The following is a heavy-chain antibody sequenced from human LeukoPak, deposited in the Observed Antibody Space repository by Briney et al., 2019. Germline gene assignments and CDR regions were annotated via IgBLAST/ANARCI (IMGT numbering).Heavy chain of an antibody. CDR2: IYYSGST. V-gene: IGHV4-59*08. Sequence: PSETLSLTCTVSGGSISSYYWSWIRQPPGKGLEWIGYIYYSGSTNYNPSLKSRVTISVDTSKNQFSLKLSSVTAADTAVCYCARLIGYNWFDPWGQGTLVTVSS. D-gene: IGHD3-16*02. CDR1: GGSISSYY. CDR3: ARLIGYNWFDP. J-gene: IGHJ5*02.